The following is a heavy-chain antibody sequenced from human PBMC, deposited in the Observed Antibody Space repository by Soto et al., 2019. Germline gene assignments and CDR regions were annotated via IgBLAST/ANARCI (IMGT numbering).Heavy chain of an antibody. CDR3: AKVAERSMITFGGVIAD. J-gene: IGHJ4*02. Sequence: QVQLVESGGGVVQPGRTLRLSCAASGFTFNTYGMHWVRQAPGKGLEWVAVISFDEKIQDYADSVKGRFTISRANSKNTMSLQMDSLRPEDTAVYYCAKVAERSMITFGGVIADWGQGTLVTVSS. V-gene: IGHV3-30*18. CDR1: GFTFNTYG. CDR2: ISFDEKIQ. D-gene: IGHD3-16*02.